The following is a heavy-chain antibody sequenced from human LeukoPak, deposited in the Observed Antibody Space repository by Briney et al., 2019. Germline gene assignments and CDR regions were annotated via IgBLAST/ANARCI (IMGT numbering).Heavy chain of an antibody. Sequence: SGPTLVNPTQTLTLTCTFSGFSLSTSGVGVGWIRQPPGKALEWLALIYWDDDKRYSPSLKSRLTITKDTSKNQVVLTMTNMDPVDTATYYCAHVYEGLTGYSRCFDYWSQGTLVTVSS. D-gene: IGHD3-9*01. CDR1: GFSLSTSGVG. CDR2: IYWDDDK. CDR3: AHVYEGLTGYSRCFDY. J-gene: IGHJ4*02. V-gene: IGHV2-5*02.